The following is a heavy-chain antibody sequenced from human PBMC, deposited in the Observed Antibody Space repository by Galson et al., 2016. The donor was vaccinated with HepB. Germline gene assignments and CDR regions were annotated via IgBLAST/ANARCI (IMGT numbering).Heavy chain of an antibody. CDR3: ARHRRYCTNGVCYPGAFDI. CDR2: IYPGDPDT. CDR1: GYSFTSYW. Sequence: QSGAEVKKPGESLKISCKGSGYSFTSYWIDWVRQMPGKGLEWMGIIYPGDPDTRYSPSFQGQVTISADKSINTAYLQWSSLKASGTAMYYCARHRRYCTNGVCYPGAFDIWGQGTMVTVSS. J-gene: IGHJ3*02. D-gene: IGHD2-8*01. V-gene: IGHV5-51*01.